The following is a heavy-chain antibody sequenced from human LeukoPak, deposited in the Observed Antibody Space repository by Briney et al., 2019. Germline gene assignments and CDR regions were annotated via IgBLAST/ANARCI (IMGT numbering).Heavy chain of an antibody. Sequence: GASVKVSCKASGGTFSSYAISWVRQAPGQGLEWMGGIIPIFGTANYAQKFQGRVTITADESTSTAYMELSSLRSEDTAVYYCARDSQQLVRGFDPWGQGTLVTVSS. CDR1: GGTFSSYA. CDR2: IIPIFGTA. D-gene: IGHD6-13*01. CDR3: ARDSQQLVRGFDP. V-gene: IGHV1-69*13. J-gene: IGHJ5*02.